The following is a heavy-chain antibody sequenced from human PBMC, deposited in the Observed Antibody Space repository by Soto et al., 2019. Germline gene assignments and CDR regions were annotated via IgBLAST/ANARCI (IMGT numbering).Heavy chain of an antibody. J-gene: IGHJ4*02. Sequence: QVQLQESGPGPVKPSETLSLTCTVSGGSVSSGSYYWSWIRQPPGKGLEWFGYIYFSGSPNYNPPLKSRVSLSVAPSGARFSLKLSSVTAGDTGEYYCAGESSGYYFGLDYWGQGTLVSVSS. CDR3: AGESSGYYFGLDY. CDR2: IYFSGSP. CDR1: GGSVSSGSYY. V-gene: IGHV4-61*01. D-gene: IGHD3-22*01.